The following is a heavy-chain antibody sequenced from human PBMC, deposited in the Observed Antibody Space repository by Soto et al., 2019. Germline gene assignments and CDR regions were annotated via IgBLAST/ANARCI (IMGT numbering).Heavy chain of an antibody. Sequence: QVQLVQSGAEVKKPGDSVKVSSKASGYTFNRYSFSWLRQAPGQGLEWLGWISAYDGNTDYARQLQGRVTLTTDTSTSTAYMELRSLRSDDTAIYYCARVLRWDAYYFDYWGQGTLVTVSP. V-gene: IGHV1-18*01. D-gene: IGHD3-16*01. CDR1: GYTFNRYS. CDR3: ARVLRWDAYYFDY. CDR2: ISAYDGNT. J-gene: IGHJ4*02.